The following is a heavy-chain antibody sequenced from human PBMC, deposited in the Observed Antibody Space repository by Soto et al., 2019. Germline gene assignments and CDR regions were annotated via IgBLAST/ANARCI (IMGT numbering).Heavy chain of an antibody. D-gene: IGHD6-13*01. V-gene: IGHV3-13*04. Sequence: EVQLVESGGGLVQPGGSLRLSCAASGFTFSSYDMHWVRQATGKGLEWVSAIGTAGDTYYPGSVKGRFTISRENAKNSLYLKMNSLRAGDTAVYYCASAGVAAAGYYYGMDVWGQGTTVTVSS. CDR2: IGTAGDT. J-gene: IGHJ6*02. CDR1: GFTFSSYD. CDR3: ASAGVAAAGYYYGMDV.